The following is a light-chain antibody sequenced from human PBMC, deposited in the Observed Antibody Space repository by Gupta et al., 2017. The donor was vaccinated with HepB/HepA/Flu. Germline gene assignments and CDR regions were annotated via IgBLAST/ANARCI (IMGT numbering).Light chain of an antibody. CDR2: AAS. J-gene: IGKJ4*01. Sequence: DIQFTHSPSFLSASVGDRVTITCRASQGISSYLAWYQQKPGKAPKLLIYAASTLQSGVSSRFSGSGSGTEFTLTISSLQPEDFATYYCQHRNSSPITFGRGTKVEIK. CDR1: QGISSY. CDR3: QHRNSSPIT. V-gene: IGKV1-9*01.